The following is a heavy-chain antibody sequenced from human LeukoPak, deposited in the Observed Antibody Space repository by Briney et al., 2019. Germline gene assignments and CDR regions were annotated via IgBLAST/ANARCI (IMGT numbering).Heavy chain of an antibody. V-gene: IGHV4-4*07. CDR3: ARGPSAVAGTDWYFDL. J-gene: IGHJ2*01. D-gene: IGHD6-19*01. CDR2: IYSSGST. CDR1: DGSISSYY. Sequence: PSETLSLTCTVPDGSISSYYWSWVRQPAGKGLEWIGRIYSSGSTNYNPSLKSRVAMSADTSKNQFSLRLTSVTAADTAVYFCARGPSAVAGTDWYFDLWGRGTLVTVSS.